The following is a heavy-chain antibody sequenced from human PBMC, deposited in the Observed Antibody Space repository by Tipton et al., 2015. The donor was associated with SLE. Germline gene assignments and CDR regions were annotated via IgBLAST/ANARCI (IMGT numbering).Heavy chain of an antibody. V-gene: IGHV4-34*01. Sequence: TLSLTCAVYGGSFSGYYWSWIRQPPGKGLEWIGEINHSGSTNYNPSLKSRVLISVDTSKNQFSLKLSSVTAADTAVYYCARGGIAAAAIFYGMDVWGQGTTVTVSS. CDR2: INHSGST. CDR1: GGSFSGYY. J-gene: IGHJ6*02. CDR3: ARGGIAAAAIFYGMDV. D-gene: IGHD6-13*01.